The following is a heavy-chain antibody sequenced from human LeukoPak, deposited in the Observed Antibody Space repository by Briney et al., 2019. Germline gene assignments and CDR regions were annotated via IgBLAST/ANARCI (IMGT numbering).Heavy chain of an antibody. CDR1: GGSISSYY. CDR3: ARDLGGHLDWFDP. CDR2: IYYSGST. D-gene: IGHD3-16*01. Sequence: PSETLSLTCTVSGGSISSYYWSWIRQPPGKGLEWIGYIYYSGSTNYNPSLKSRVTISVDTSKNQFSLKLSSVTAADTAVYYCARDLGGHLDWFDPWGQGTLVTVPS. J-gene: IGHJ5*02. V-gene: IGHV4-59*01.